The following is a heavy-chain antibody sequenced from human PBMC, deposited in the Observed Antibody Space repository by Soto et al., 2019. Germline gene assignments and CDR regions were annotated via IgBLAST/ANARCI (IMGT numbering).Heavy chain of an antibody. V-gene: IGHV3-23*01. J-gene: IGHJ4*02. CDR2: ISGSGGST. Sequence: GGSLRLSCAASGFTFSSYAMSWVRQAPGKGLEWVSAISGSGGSTYYADSVKGRFTISRDNSKNTLYLQMNSLRAEDMAVFYFAKDIDYYDSSGFFDYWGQGTLVTVSS. CDR3: AKDIDYYDSSGFFDY. CDR1: GFTFSSYA. D-gene: IGHD3-22*01.